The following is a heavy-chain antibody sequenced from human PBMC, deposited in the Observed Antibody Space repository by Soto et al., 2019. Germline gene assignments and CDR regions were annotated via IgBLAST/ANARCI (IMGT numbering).Heavy chain of an antibody. CDR3: AKDRDSSSSPTFDY. CDR1: GFTFNTAW. V-gene: IGHV3-15*07. J-gene: IGHJ4*02. Sequence: PGGSLRLSCAASGFTFNTAWMNWVRQTPGKGLEWVGRIKSKGNGGTIDYADSVKGRFTISRDNSKNTLYLQMNSLRAEDTAVYYCAKDRDSSSSPTFDYWGQGTLVTVSS. CDR2: IKSKGNGGTI. D-gene: IGHD6-6*01.